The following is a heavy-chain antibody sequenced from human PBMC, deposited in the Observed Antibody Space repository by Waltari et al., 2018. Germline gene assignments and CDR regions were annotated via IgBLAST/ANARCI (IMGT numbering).Heavy chain of an antibody. J-gene: IGHJ6*02. CDR1: GGSFSGYS. Sequence: QVQLQQWGAGLLQPSETLSLTCAVYGGSFSGYSWSWIRQPPGKGLEWIGEINHSGSTNYNPSLKSRVTISVDTSKNQFSLKLSSVTAADTAVYYCARGHYDSSGYSPYYYYYGMDVWGQGTTVTVSS. D-gene: IGHD3-22*01. CDR3: ARGHYDSSGYSPYYYYYGMDV. V-gene: IGHV4-34*01. CDR2: INHSGST.